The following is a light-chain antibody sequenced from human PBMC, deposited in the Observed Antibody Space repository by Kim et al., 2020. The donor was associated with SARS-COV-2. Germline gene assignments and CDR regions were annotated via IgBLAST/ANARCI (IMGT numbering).Light chain of an antibody. Sequence: PGKTASVSCGGNSMGSKGVLWYQQKSGQAPLLVISYDSDRPSGIPERFSGSNSGNTATLTISRVEAGDEADYYCQVWDSSSDHRVVFGGGTQLTVL. J-gene: IGLJ2*01. CDR1: SMGSKG. CDR3: QVWDSSSDHRVV. CDR2: YDS. V-gene: IGLV3-21*04.